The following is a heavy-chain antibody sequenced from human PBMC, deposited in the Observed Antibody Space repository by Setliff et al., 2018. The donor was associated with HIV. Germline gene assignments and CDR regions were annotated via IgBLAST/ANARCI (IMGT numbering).Heavy chain of an antibody. Sequence: ASVKVSCKASGYTFTAYSTHWVRQAPGQGLEWMGWINPNSGGAKYAQRFQGRVTMTRDTSISTAFMEVSGLKYDDTAVYYCARDPAATDNTDHWGQGTLVTVSS. D-gene: IGHD6-25*01. CDR2: INPNSGGA. CDR3: ARDPAATDNTDH. J-gene: IGHJ4*02. CDR1: GYTFTAYS. V-gene: IGHV1-2*02.